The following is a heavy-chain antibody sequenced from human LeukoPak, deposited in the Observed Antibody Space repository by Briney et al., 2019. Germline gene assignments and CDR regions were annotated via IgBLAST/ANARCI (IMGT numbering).Heavy chain of an antibody. Sequence: SETLSLTCTISGDSISSSSDYWGWIRQSPGKGLEWIGRIYTSGSTNYNPSLKSRVTISVDKSKNQFSLKLSSVTAADTAVYYCARELGSLGRVDYWGQGTLVTVSS. D-gene: IGHD7-27*01. CDR3: ARELGSLGRVDY. CDR1: GDSISSSSDY. J-gene: IGHJ4*02. CDR2: IYTSGST. V-gene: IGHV4-39*07.